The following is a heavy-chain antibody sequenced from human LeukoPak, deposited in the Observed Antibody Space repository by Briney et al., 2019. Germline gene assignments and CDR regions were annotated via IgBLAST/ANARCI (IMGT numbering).Heavy chain of an antibody. D-gene: IGHD3-10*01. CDR1: GFSFSSYW. CDR2: INSDGSNT. CDR3: VRWGLGKGEAFDI. V-gene: IGHV3-74*01. Sequence: GGSLRLSCAASGFSFSSYWMHWVRQVPGKGLVWVSRINSDGSNTNYADSVKGRFTVSRDNAKNTLYLQMNSLRAEDTAVYYCVRWGLGKGEAFDIWGQGTMVTVSS. J-gene: IGHJ3*02.